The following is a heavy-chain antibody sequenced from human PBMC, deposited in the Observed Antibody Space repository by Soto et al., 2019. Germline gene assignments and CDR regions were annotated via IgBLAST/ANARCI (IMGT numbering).Heavy chain of an antibody. CDR1: GFTFSSYW. D-gene: IGHD5-18*01. Sequence: EVQLVESGGGLVQPGGSLRLSCVASGFTFSSYWMSWVRQAPGKGLEWVANIKQDGSEKYYVDSVKGRFTISRDNAKNSLYLQMNSLRAEDTAVYYCAREDTAMAFFDYWGQGTLVTVSS. V-gene: IGHV3-7*01. CDR3: AREDTAMAFFDY. CDR2: IKQDGSEK. J-gene: IGHJ4*02.